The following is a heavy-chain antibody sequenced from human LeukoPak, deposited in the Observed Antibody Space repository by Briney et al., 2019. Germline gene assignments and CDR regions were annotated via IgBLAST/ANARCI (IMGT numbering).Heavy chain of an antibody. V-gene: IGHV3-9*01. CDR2: ISWNSGSM. J-gene: IGHJ4*02. D-gene: IGHD3-10*01. Sequence: GGSLRLSCAASGFTFDDYAMHWVRQAPGKGLEWVSGISWNSGSMDYADSVKGRFTISRDNAKNSLYLQMNSLRAEDTAVYYCARGRSFRGELFGYWGQGTLVTVSS. CDR1: GFTFDDYA. CDR3: ARGRSFRGELFGY.